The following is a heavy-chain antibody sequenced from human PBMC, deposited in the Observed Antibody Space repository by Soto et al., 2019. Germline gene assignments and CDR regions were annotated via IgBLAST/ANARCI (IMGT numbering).Heavy chain of an antibody. CDR3: AHRGGRYARAPFNY. D-gene: IGHD1-26*01. V-gene: IGHV2-5*02. Sequence: SGPTLVNPRQTLTLTCTVSGFSLSTSGVAVGWIRQPPGKALEWLALIYWDDDKRYRPSLKSRLTITKDTSKNQVVLTMTNVDPVDTATYFCAHRGGRYARAPFNYWGQGILVTVSS. J-gene: IGHJ4*02. CDR2: IYWDDDK. CDR1: GFSLSTSGVA.